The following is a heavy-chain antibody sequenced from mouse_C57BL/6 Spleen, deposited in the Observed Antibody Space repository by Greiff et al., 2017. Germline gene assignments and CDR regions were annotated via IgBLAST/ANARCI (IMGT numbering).Heavy chain of an antibody. D-gene: IGHD1-1*01. CDR1: GYSFTGYY. CDR3: ARPYYYGSRYYAMDY. CDR2: INPSTGGT. Sequence: VQLQQSGPELVKPGASVKISCKASGYSFTGYYMNWVKQSPEKSLEWIGEINPSTGGTTYNQKFQDKATLTVDKSSSTAYMQLSSLTSEDSAVYYCARPYYYGSRYYAMDYWGQGTSVTVSS. J-gene: IGHJ4*01. V-gene: IGHV1-42*01.